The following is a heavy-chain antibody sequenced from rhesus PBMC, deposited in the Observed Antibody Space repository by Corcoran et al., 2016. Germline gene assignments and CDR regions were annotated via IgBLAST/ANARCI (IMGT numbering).Heavy chain of an antibody. CDR2: IYGSSTST. Sequence: QVQLQESGPGVVKPSETLSLTCAVSGGSISGGYDWSWIRQPPGKGLEWIRYIYGSSTSTNYNPSLKSRVIISKDTSKNQFSLKLSSVTAADTAVYYCARDPRGAAALFWGQGVLVTVSS. D-gene: IGHD6-25*01. V-gene: IGHV4-76*01. CDR1: GGSISGGYD. J-gene: IGHJ4*01. CDR3: ARDPRGAAALF.